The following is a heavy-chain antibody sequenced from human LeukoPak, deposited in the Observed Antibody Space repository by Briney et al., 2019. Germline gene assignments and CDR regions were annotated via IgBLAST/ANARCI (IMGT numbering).Heavy chain of an antibody. Sequence: VASVKVSCKASGYTFTSYAMHWVRQAPGQRLEWIGWINAGNGNTKYSQKFQGRVTITRDTSASTAYMELSSLRSEDTAVYYCARGGSSSWYPPYYYYGMDVWGQGTTVTVSS. CDR2: INAGNGNT. J-gene: IGHJ6*02. V-gene: IGHV1-3*01. CDR1: GYTFTSYA. D-gene: IGHD6-13*01. CDR3: ARGGSSSWYPPYYYYGMDV.